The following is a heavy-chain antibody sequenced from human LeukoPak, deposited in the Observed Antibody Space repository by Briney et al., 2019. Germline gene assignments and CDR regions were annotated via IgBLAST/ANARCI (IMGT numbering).Heavy chain of an antibody. CDR3: AKGEDGLWFRESPHYNWFDP. J-gene: IGHJ5*02. D-gene: IGHD3-10*01. CDR1: GFTFSSYA. Sequence: GGSLRLSCAASGFTFSSYAMSWVRQAPGKGLEWVSAVSGSGGSTYYADSVKGRFTISRDNSKNTLYLQMNSLRAEDTAVYYCAKGEDGLWFRESPHYNWFDPWGQGTLVTVSS. V-gene: IGHV3-23*01. CDR2: VSGSGGST.